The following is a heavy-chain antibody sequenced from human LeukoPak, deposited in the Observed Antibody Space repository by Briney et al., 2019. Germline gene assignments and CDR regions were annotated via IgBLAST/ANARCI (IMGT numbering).Heavy chain of an antibody. CDR3: AKVPAVAGKKNWFDP. D-gene: IGHD6-19*01. CDR1: GFTFRSYS. J-gene: IGHJ5*02. CDR2: ISAGGSSI. V-gene: IGHV3-21*06. Sequence: PGGSLRLSCAASGFTFRSYSMNWVRQAPGKGLEWVSSISAGGSSIYYADSVKGRFTISRDNAHNSLYLQMNGLGAEDTAVYYCAKVPAVAGKKNWFDPWGLGTLVTVSS.